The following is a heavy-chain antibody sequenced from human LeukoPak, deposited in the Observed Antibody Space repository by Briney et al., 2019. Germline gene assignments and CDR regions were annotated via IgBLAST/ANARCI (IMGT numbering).Heavy chain of an antibody. CDR1: GFTFSSYA. CDR2: ISGSGGST. CDR3: AKHENYDSYYYYGIDV. D-gene: IGHD3-3*01. V-gene: IGHV3-23*01. J-gene: IGHJ6*02. Sequence: PGGSLRLSCAASGFTFSSYAMSWVRQAPGKGLEWVSAISGSGGSTYYADSVKGRFTISRDNSKNTLYLQMNSLRAEDTAVYYCAKHENYDSYYYYGIDVWGQGTTVTVSS.